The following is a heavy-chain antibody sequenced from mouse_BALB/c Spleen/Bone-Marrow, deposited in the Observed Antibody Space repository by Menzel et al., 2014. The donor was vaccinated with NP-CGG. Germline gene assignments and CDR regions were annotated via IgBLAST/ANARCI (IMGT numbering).Heavy chain of an antibody. J-gene: IGHJ4*01. Sequence: EVHLVESGGGLVQPGGSLRLSCTTSGFTFTDYYMSWVRQPPGKALEWLAFIRNKAYGYTTEYSASVRGRFTISRDNSQSILYLQMNTLRAEDSDTYYCARFPMDYWGQGTSVTVSS. CDR3: ARFPMDY. CDR2: IRNKAYGYTT. V-gene: IGHV7-3*02. CDR1: GFTFTDYY.